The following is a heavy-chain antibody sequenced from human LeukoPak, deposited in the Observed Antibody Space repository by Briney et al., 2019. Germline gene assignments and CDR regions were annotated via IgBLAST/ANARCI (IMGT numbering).Heavy chain of an antibody. Sequence: GGSLRLSRAASGFTFSDYYMSWIRQAPGKGLEWVSYISSSGSAIYYADSVKGRFTISRDNAKNSLYLQINSLRAEDTAVYYCARRAANWGNYYFDYWAREPWSPSPQ. D-gene: IGHD7-27*01. V-gene: IGHV3-11*01. CDR3: ARRAANWGNYYFDY. CDR1: GFTFSDYY. J-gene: IGHJ4*02. CDR2: ISSSGSAI.